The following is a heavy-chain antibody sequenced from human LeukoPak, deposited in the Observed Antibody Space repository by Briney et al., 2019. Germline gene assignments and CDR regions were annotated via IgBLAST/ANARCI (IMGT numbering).Heavy chain of an antibody. CDR2: ISSDSTTI. J-gene: IGHJ4*02. V-gene: IGHV3-48*01. CDR3: ATPFDS. Sequence: GGSLRLSCAASGFTFNTYSMNWVRQAPGKGLEWASYISSDSTTIFYADSVKGRFTISRDNVKNSLYLQMNSLRAEDTAVYYCATPFDSWGQGTLVTVSS. CDR1: GFTFNTYS.